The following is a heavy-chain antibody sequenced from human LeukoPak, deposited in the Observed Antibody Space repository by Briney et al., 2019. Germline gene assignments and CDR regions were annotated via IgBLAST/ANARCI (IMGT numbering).Heavy chain of an antibody. V-gene: IGHV3-30*02. CDR2: IRVEGSNK. CDR1: GFTFSTYG. Sequence: PGRSLRLSCAASGFTFSTYGMHWVRQAPGKGLEWVVFIRVEGSNKYYADSVKGRFTISRDNSKNTLYLQMNSLRAEDTAVYYCAKQPSLYYYDSSGYAKYYFDYWGQGTLVTVSS. D-gene: IGHD3-22*01. CDR3: AKQPSLYYYDSSGYAKYYFDY. J-gene: IGHJ4*02.